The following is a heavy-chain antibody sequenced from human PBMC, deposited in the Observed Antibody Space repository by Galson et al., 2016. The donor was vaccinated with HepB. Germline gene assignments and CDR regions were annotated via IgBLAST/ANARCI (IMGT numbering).Heavy chain of an antibody. CDR3: VHRNSYRTGQQAYHFDY. D-gene: IGHD3/OR15-3a*01. J-gene: IGHJ4*02. CDR2: VYWDDEK. CDR1: EFSLSTSGVA. V-gene: IGHV2-5*02. Sequence: PALVKPTQTLTLTCTFSEFSLSTSGVAVGWIRQPPGKALEWLAIVYWDDEKRYRPAVKSGLTITKDTAKNQVFLTMANMDPADTATYYCVHRNSYRTGQQAYHFDYWGQGILVTVSS.